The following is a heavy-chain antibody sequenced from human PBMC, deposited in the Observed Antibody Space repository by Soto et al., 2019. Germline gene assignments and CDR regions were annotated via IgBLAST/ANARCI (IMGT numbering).Heavy chain of an antibody. CDR1: GFTFSDYV. CDR3: ARGMEYDFWSGPFNYYYYGMDV. CDR2: ISVGGGSA. V-gene: IGHV3-23*01. J-gene: IGHJ6*02. Sequence: GGSLRLSCVASGFTFSDYVMTWVRQAPEKGLEWVSTISVGGGSAYYADSVKGRFAISRDNSKNTLYLQLNSLRAEDTAVYYCARGMEYDFWSGPFNYYYYGMDVWGQGTTVTVSS. D-gene: IGHD3-3*01.